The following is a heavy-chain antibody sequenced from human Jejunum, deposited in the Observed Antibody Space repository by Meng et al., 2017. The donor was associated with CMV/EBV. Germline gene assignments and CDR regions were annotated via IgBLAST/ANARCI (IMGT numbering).Heavy chain of an antibody. CDR3: ARAYGYYYDNTMSYFDS. Sequence: IRSADYFWSWIRQSPGTGLEWIGYIYYSGSTYYNPSFKSRVTMSIDTSKNQFSLNMSSVTAADTAVFYCARAYGYYYDNTMSYFDSWGQGTLVTVSS. CDR1: IRSADYF. V-gene: IGHV4-30-4*08. CDR2: IYYSGST. D-gene: IGHD3-22*01. J-gene: IGHJ4*02.